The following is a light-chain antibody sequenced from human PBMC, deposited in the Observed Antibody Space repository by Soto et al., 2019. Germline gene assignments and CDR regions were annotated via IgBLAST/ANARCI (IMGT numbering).Light chain of an antibody. V-gene: IGKV3-11*01. CDR3: QQRSNWPSIT. J-gene: IGKJ5*01. CDR1: QRASSY. Sequence: EIVLTQSPATLSLSPGERATLSCRASQRASSYLAWYQQKPGQAPRLLIYDASNRATGIPARFSGSGSGTDFTLTISSLEPEDFAVYYCQQRSNWPSITFGQGTRLEIK. CDR2: DAS.